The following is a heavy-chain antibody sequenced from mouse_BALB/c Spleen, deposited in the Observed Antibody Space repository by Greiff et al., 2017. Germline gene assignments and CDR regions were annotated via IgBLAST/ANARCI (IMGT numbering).Heavy chain of an antibody. Sequence: LQQPGSELVRPGASVKLSCKASGYTFTSYWMHWVKQRHGQGLEWIGNIYPGSGSSNYDEKFKSKGTLTVDTSSSTAYMHLSSLTSEDSAVYYCTRGRLDYAMDYWGQGTSVTVSS. D-gene: IGHD2-4*01. V-gene: IGHV1S22*01. J-gene: IGHJ4*01. CDR3: TRGRLDYAMDY. CDR2: IYPGSGSS. CDR1: GYTFTSYW.